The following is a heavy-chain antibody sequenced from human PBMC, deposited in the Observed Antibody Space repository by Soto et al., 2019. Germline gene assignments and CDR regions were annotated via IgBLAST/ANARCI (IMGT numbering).Heavy chain of an antibody. Sequence: VGSLRLSCAASGITFSSYAMSWVRQAPGEGLEWVSDIGGSGNTIYYADSVKGRFIISRDNSKNMVYLQMNSLRAEDTAVYYCAKDRDNSGYDPALDYWGQGTLVTVSS. CDR2: IGGSGNTI. CDR1: GITFSSYA. J-gene: IGHJ4*02. D-gene: IGHD5-12*01. V-gene: IGHV3-23*01. CDR3: AKDRDNSGYDPALDY.